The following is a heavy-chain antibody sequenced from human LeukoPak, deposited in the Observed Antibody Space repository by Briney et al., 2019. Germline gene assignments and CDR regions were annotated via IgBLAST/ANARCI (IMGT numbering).Heavy chain of an antibody. CDR1: GGSFSGYY. CDR3: ARVRSSSYYYGDSQVPRANWFDP. D-gene: IGHD3-22*01. Sequence: SETLSLTCAVYGGSFSGYYWSWIRQPPGKGLEWIGEINHSGSANYNPSLKSRVTISVETSKNQFSLKLSSVTAADTAVYYCARVRSSSYYYGDSQVPRANWFDPWGQGTPVTVSS. CDR2: INHSGSA. J-gene: IGHJ5*02. V-gene: IGHV4-34*01.